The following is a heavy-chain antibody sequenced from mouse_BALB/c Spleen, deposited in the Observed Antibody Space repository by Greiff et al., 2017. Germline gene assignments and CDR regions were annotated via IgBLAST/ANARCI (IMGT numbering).Heavy chain of an antibody. V-gene: IGHV3-8*02. D-gene: IGHD2-10*02. Sequence: EVKLMESGPSLVKPSQTLSLTCSVTGDSITSGYWNWIRKFPGNKLEYMGYISYSGSTYYNPSLKSRISITRDTSKNQYYLQLNSVTTEDTATYYCARRVYGNFAYWGQGTLVTVSA. J-gene: IGHJ3*01. CDR2: ISYSGST. CDR3: ARRVYGNFAY. CDR1: GDSITSGY.